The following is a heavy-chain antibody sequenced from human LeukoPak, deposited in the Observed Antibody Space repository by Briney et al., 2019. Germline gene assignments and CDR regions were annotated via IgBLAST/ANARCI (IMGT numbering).Heavy chain of an antibody. CDR1: GYSENFYG. V-gene: IGHV1-18*01. D-gene: IGHD2-8*01. Sequence: ASVKVSCKTSGYSENFYGITWVRQVAGQGLEWMVWISAQHGQTEYAPNSQDRVTMTTDTYTNTAYMELRSLRSDDTAVYYCAGSLGYCTSNVCYLKYWGQGTLVTVSS. CDR2: ISAQHGQT. CDR3: AGSLGYCTSNVCYLKY. J-gene: IGHJ4*02.